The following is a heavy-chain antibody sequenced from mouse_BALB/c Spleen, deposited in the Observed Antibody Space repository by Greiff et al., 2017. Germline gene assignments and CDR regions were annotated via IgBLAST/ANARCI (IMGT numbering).Heavy chain of an antibody. J-gene: IGHJ3*01. CDR3: TRDGDYDAGFAY. CDR2: ISSGGSYT. CDR1: GFTFSSYT. Sequence: EVQRVESGGGLVKPGGSLKLSCAASGFTFSSYTMSWVRQTPEKRLEWFATISSGGSYTYYPDSVKGRFTISRDNAKNTLYLQMSSLKSEDTAMYYCTRDGDYDAGFAYWGQGTLVTVSA. D-gene: IGHD2-4*01. V-gene: IGHV5-6-4*01.